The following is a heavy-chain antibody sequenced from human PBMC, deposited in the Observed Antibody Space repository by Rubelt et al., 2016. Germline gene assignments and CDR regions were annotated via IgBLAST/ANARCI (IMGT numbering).Heavy chain of an antibody. CDR3: ARGYCSSANCLFNWFDP. D-gene: IGHD2-2*01. CDR2: IRTYNGNT. CDR1: GYTFTTYG. Sequence: QVQLVQSGAEVKKPGASVKVSCKASGYTFTTYGISWVRQDPGQGLEWMGWIRTYNGNTNYAQKLQGRVTMTTDTSTSTAYMELRSLRSDDTAMYVCARGYCSSANCLFNWFDPWGQGTLVTVSS. V-gene: IGHV1-18*01. J-gene: IGHJ5*02.